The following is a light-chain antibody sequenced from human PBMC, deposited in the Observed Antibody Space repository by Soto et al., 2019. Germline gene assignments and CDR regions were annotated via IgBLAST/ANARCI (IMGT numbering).Light chain of an antibody. CDR3: CSYAGSSAVV. CDR2: EVS. V-gene: IGLV2-23*02. Sequence: QSALTQPASVSGSPGQSITISCTGTSSDVGSYDLVSWYQQHPGKAPKLMIYEVSKRPSGVSNHFSGSKSGNTASLTISGLQAEYEADDYCCSYAGSSAVVFGGGTQLTVL. J-gene: IGLJ2*01. CDR1: SSDVGSYDL.